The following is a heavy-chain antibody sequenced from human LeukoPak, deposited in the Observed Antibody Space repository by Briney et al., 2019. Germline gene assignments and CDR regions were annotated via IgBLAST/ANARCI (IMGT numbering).Heavy chain of an antibody. CDR2: ISSSSSYI. Sequence: GGSLRLSCAASGFIFSDYYMSWIRQTPGKRLEWVSYISSSSSYIYYADSVKGRFTISRDNAKNSLYLQMNSLRAEDTAVYYCARALKGLRRRIGGTTTFEYYYYMDVWGKGTTVTISS. CDR3: ARALKGLRRRIGGTTTFEYYYYMDV. CDR1: GFIFSDYY. J-gene: IGHJ6*03. D-gene: IGHD1-26*01. V-gene: IGHV3-11*06.